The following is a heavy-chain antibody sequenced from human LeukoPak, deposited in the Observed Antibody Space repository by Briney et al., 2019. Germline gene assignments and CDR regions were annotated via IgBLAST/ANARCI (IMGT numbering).Heavy chain of an antibody. J-gene: IGHJ4*02. CDR3: ARDEHGSGSYYNFDY. D-gene: IGHD3-10*01. Sequence: GGSLRLSCAASGFTFSTYGMNWVRQAPGKGLEWVSSISSGSVYIYYADSVKGRFTISRDNAKSSLYLQMNSPRAEDTAVYYCARDEHGSGSYYNFDYWGQGTLVTVSS. V-gene: IGHV3-21*01. CDR1: GFTFSTYG. CDR2: ISSGSVYI.